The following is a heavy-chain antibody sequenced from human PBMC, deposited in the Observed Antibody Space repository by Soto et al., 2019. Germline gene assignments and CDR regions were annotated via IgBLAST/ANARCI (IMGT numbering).Heavy chain of an antibody. D-gene: IGHD1-20*01. J-gene: IGHJ4*02. CDR2: IYDSGST. Sequence: SETLSLTCTVSGGPISSFYWSWIRQPPGKGLDWIGYIYDSGSTNYNPSLKSRVTISVDTSKNQFSLKLSSVTAADTAMYYCGRNNIPPSSFHYWGKAPL. V-gene: IGHV4-59*08. CDR3: GRNNIPPSSFHY. CDR1: GGPISSFY.